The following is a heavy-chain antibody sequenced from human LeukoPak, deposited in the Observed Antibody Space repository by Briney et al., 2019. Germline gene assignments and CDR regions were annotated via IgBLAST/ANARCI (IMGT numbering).Heavy chain of an antibody. Sequence: GGSLRLSCAASGFSFSTYAMTWVRQAPGKGLECVSTFSRTAGNTYYADSVKGRFTISRDTSKNTLYVQMNSLRAEDTAVYYCTKHRDSGSYYDYWGQGTLVTVSS. CDR3: TKHRDSGSYYDY. J-gene: IGHJ4*02. CDR2: FSRTAGNT. D-gene: IGHD3-10*01. CDR1: GFSFSTYA. V-gene: IGHV3-23*01.